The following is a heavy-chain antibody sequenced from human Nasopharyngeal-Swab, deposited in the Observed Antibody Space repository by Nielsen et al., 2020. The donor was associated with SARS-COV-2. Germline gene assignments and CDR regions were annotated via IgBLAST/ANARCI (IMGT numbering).Heavy chain of an antibody. D-gene: IGHD5-12*01. CDR2: IYYSGST. V-gene: IGHV4-61*08. J-gene: IGHJ4*02. CDR1: GGSISSGGYY. Sequence: SETLSLTCTVSGGSISSGGYYWSWIRQHPGKGLEWIGYIYYSGSTNYNPSLNSRVTISVDPSKNQFSLKLSSVTAADTAVYYCARYARGLDYWGQGTLVTVSS. CDR3: ARYARGLDY.